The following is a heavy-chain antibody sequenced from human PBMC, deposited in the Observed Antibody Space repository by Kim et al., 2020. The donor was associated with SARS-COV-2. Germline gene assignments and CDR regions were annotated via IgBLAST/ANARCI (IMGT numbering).Heavy chain of an antibody. CDR1: GYTFTSYY. Sequence: ASVKVSCKASGYTFTSYYMHWVRQAPGQGLEWMGIINPSGGSTSYAQKFQGRVTMTRDTSTSTVYMELSSLRSEDTAVYYCAIPVRGVITSIPYYFDYWGQGTLVTVSS. CDR3: AIPVRGVITSIPYYFDY. V-gene: IGHV1-46*01. CDR2: INPSGGST. D-gene: IGHD3-10*01. J-gene: IGHJ4*02.